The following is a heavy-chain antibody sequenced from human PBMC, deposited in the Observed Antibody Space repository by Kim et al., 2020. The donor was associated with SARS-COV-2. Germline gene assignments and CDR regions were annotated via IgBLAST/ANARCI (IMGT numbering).Heavy chain of an antibody. J-gene: IGHJ5*02. CDR3: ARAQYDFWSGYSLSP. V-gene: IGHV3-7*03. Sequence: DSGKGRFPSSRANAKNSLYLQMNSLRAEDTAVYYCARAQYDFWSGYSLSPWGQGTLVTVSS. D-gene: IGHD3-3*01.